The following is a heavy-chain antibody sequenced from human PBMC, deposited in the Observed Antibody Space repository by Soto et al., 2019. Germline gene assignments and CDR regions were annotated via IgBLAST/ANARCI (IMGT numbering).Heavy chain of an antibody. Sequence: ASVKVSCKASGYTFSSYAMHWVRQAPGQRLEWMGWIHAGNGNTKYSQKFQGRVTITRDTSASTAYMELSSLRSEDTAVYYCARDPSYYGMDVWGQGTTVTVSS. J-gene: IGHJ6*02. CDR3: ARDPSYYGMDV. CDR2: IHAGNGNT. V-gene: IGHV1-3*01. CDR1: GYTFSSYA.